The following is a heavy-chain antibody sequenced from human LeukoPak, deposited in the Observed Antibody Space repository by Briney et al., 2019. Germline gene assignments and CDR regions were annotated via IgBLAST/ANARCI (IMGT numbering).Heavy chain of an antibody. J-gene: IGHJ4*02. V-gene: IGHV3-23*01. CDR3: AKALNRAYLDY. Sequence: GGSLRLSCAASGFTFSTYVMSWVRQAPGKGLEWVSAISGSGGSADYADSVKGRFTISRDNSKNTLYLQMNSLRAEDTAVYYCAKALNRAYLDYWGQGTLVTVSS. CDR1: GFTFSTYV. CDR2: ISGSGGSA.